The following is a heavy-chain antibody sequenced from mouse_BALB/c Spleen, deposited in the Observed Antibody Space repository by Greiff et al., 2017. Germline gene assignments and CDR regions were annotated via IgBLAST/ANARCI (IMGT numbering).Heavy chain of an antibody. D-gene: IGHD6-5*01. CDR1: GFAFSSYD. CDR2: ISSGGGST. J-gene: IGHJ2*01. Sequence: EVMLVESGGGLVKPGGSLKLSCAASGFAFSSYDMSWVRQTPEKRLEWVAYISSGGGSTYYPDTVKGRFTISRDNAKNTLYLQMSSLKSEDTAMYYCARLDYALDYWGQGTTLTVSS. CDR3: ARLDYALDY. V-gene: IGHV5-12-1*01.